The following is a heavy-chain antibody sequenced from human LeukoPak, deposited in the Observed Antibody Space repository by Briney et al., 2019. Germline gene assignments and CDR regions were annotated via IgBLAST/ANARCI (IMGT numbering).Heavy chain of an antibody. V-gene: IGHV3-53*01. CDR2: VYTGGST. CDR3: VKASPGGGHFEY. CDR1: NFIVSNNY. J-gene: IGHJ4*02. Sequence: GGSLRLSCAASNFIVSNNYKSWVRQAPGKGLEWVSVVYTGGSTYYADSVKGRFTVSKDTSDNTLYLQMNSLRVDDTAVYYCVKASPGGGHFEYWGPGALVTVSS.